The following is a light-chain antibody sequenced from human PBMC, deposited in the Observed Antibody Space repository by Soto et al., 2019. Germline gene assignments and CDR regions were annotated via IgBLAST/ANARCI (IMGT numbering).Light chain of an antibody. CDR3: QQSYTTPRT. CDR1: QYISTY. J-gene: IGKJ1*01. CDR2: SAS. Sequence: DIQMTQSPSSLSASVGDRVTITCRASQYISTYLNWYRQKSGKAPEVLIYSASTLQSVVPSRFSGRGSGTDFTLTIIGLQSEDFATYYCQQSYTTPRTFGAGTKVEI. V-gene: IGKV1-39*01.